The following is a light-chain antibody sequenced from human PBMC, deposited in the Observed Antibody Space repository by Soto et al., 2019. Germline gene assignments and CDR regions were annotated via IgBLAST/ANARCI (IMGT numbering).Light chain of an antibody. V-gene: IGLV2-14*01. CDR3: CSYTSRSTLV. CDR1: NSDVGGFNY. CDR2: EVT. J-gene: IGLJ2*01. Sequence: QSALTQPASVSGSPGQSITISCTGTNSDVGGFNYVSWYQQHPDKAPKLIIFEVTDRPSGASNRFSGSKSGNTASLTISGLQSEDEAEYYCCSYTSRSTLVFGGGTKLTVL.